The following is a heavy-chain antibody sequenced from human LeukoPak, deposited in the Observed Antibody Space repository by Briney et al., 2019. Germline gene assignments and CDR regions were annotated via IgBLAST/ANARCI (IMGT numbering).Heavy chain of an antibody. J-gene: IGHJ4*02. D-gene: IGHD3-22*01. CDR1: GFTLSSYS. CDR3: ARDTNYYDSSGYYSGSDFDY. V-gene: IGHV3-21*04. CDR2: ITSSTNYI. Sequence: GGSLRLSCAASGFTLSSYSMNWVRQAPGKGLEWVSSITSSTNYIYYADSVKGRFTISRDDAKNTLYLQMNSLRAEDTAVYYCARDTNYYDSSGYYSGSDFDYWGQGTLVTVSS.